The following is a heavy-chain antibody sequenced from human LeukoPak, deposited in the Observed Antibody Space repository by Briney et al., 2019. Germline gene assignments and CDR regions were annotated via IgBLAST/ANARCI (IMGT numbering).Heavy chain of an antibody. CDR2: IKGDGSSI. J-gene: IGHJ4*02. Sequence: GGSLRLSCAASGFTFSSCSMHWVRQAPGKGLVWGSHIKGDGSSISYADSVKGRFTIIRDDDKNTLFLQMDSLRAEDTAVYYCLSGTIAADGIDYWGQGTLVTVSS. V-gene: IGHV3-74*01. CDR3: LSGTIAADGIDY. CDR1: GFTFSSCS. D-gene: IGHD6-13*01.